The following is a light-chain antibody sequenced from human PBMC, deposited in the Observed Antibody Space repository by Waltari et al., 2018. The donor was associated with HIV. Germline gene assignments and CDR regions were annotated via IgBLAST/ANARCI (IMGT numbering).Light chain of an antibody. CDR1: NFGRKS. CDR2: DDS. V-gene: IGLV3-21*02. Sequence: SYVLTQPPSVSVAPGQTATVSCGGTNFGRKSVHWYRQKPRQAPVLVVYDDSDRPSGIPERLSGSNSGNTATLTISRVEAGDEADYYCQVWDFISDHYVFGTGTKVTVL. J-gene: IGLJ1*01. CDR3: QVWDFISDHYV.